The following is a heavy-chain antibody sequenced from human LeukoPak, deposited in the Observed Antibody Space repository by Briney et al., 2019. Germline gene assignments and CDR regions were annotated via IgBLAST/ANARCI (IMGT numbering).Heavy chain of an antibody. CDR3: ARSQRRSYYDSSGCDY. CDR2: INHSGST. Sequence: SETLSLTCAVYGGSFSGYYWSWIRQPPGKGLEWIGEINHSGSTNYNPSLKSRVTISVDTSRNQFSLKLSSVTAADTAVYYCARSQRRSYYDSSGCDYWGQGTLVTVSP. V-gene: IGHV4-34*01. J-gene: IGHJ4*02. D-gene: IGHD3-22*01. CDR1: GGSFSGYY.